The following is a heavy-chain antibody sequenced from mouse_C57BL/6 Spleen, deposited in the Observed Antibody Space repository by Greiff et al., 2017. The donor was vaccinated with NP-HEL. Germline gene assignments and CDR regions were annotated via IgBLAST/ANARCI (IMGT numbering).Heavy chain of an antibody. CDR2: IDPENGDT. CDR3: TTTYDNYFDY. CDR1: GFNIKDDY. Sequence: VQLQQSGAELVRPGASVKLSCTASGFNIKDDYMHWVKQRPEQGLEWIGWIDPENGDTEYASKFQGKATITADTSSNTAYLQLSSLTSEDTAVYYCTTTYDNYFDYWGQGTTLTVSS. V-gene: IGHV14-4*01. J-gene: IGHJ2*01. D-gene: IGHD2-12*01.